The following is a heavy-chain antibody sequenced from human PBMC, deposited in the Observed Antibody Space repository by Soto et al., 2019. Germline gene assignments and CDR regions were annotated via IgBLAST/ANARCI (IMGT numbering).Heavy chain of an antibody. CDR2: INPNSGVT. CDR3: ARGGAVAATE. Sequence: QVQLVQSGAEVEKPGASVKVSCKASGYTFTGYYVHWVRQAPGQGLEWMGWINPNSGVTNDAHKFQGRVTMARATSISTAYMEMSRLRSEDTAVYYCARGGAVAATEWGQGPLVTVSS. CDR1: GYTFTGYY. J-gene: IGHJ4*02. D-gene: IGHD6-19*01. V-gene: IGHV1-2*02.